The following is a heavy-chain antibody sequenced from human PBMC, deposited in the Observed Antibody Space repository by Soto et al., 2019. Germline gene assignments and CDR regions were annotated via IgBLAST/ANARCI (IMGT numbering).Heavy chain of an antibody. CDR2: IYPGDSDT. CDR3: ARHGTEPGIAAFNWFDP. D-gene: IGHD6-13*01. V-gene: IGHV5-51*01. CDR1: GYSFTSYW. J-gene: IGHJ5*02. Sequence: PGESLKISCKGSGYSFTSYWIGWVRQMPGKGLEWMGIIYPGDSDTRYSPSFQGQVTISADKSISTAYLQWSSLKASDTAMYYCARHGTEPGIAAFNWFDPWGQGTLVTVSS.